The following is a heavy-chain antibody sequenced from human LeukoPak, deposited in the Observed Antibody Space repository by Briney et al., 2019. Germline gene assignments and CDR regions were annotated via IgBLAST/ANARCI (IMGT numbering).Heavy chain of an antibody. CDR2: IKANNGYT. Sequence: ASVKVSCKASGYSFTDYFIHWVRQAPGQGLEWMGWIKANNGYTNYAQKFQGRVTMTRDTSISTAYMELSRLRSDDTAVYYCARVEYSSSSYWFDPWGQGTLVTVSS. D-gene: IGHD6-6*01. CDR1: GYSFTDYF. CDR3: ARVEYSSSSYWFDP. J-gene: IGHJ5*02. V-gene: IGHV1-2*02.